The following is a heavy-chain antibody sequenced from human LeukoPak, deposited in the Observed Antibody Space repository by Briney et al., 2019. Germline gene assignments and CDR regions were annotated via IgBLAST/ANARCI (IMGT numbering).Heavy chain of an antibody. CDR3: AASSYGDYWLYYLDY. D-gene: IGHD4-17*01. V-gene: IGHV1-2*06. J-gene: IGHJ4*02. CDR2: INPNSGGT. Sequence: ASVKVSCKASGYTFTGYYMHWVRQAPGQGLEWMGRINPNSGGTNYAQKFQGRVTVTRDTSISTAYMELSRLRSDDTAVYYCAASSYGDYWLYYLDYWGQGTLVTVSS. CDR1: GYTFTGYY.